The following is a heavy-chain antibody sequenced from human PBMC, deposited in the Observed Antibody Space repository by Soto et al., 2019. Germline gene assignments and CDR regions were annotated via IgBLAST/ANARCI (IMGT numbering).Heavy chain of an antibody. D-gene: IGHD6-13*01. Sequence: GASVKVSCKASGYTFTSYDINWVRQVTGQGLEWMGWMNPNSGNTGYAQKFQGRVTMTRNTSISTAYMELSSLRSEDTAVYYCARAGLAAGTFFDYWGQGTLVTVSS. J-gene: IGHJ4*02. CDR1: GYTFTSYD. CDR3: ARAGLAAGTFFDY. V-gene: IGHV1-8*01. CDR2: MNPNSGNT.